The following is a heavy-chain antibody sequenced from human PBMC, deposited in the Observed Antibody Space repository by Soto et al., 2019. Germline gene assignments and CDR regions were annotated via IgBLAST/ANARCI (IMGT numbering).Heavy chain of an antibody. CDR3: ARGGYYDSSGSRNYFYYGMNV. D-gene: IGHD3-22*01. CDR1: GGTFNTYT. CDR2: VSPYDGYT. V-gene: IGHV1-18*01. J-gene: IGHJ6*02. Sequence: ASVKVSCKAAGGTFNTYTLNWVRQAPGQGLEWLGWVSPYDGYTNYAQILQGRVSMTTDTSTKTAYMEVRSLRSDDTAVYYCARGGYYDSSGSRNYFYYGMNVWGQGTTVTVSS.